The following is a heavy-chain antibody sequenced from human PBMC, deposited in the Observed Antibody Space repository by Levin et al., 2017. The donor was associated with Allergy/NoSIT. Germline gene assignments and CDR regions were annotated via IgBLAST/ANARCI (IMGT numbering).Heavy chain of an antibody. CDR2: IRSKAYGGTT. J-gene: IGHJ6*03. Sequence: GESLKISCTASGFTFGDYAMSWFRQAPGKGLEWVGFIRSKAYGGTTEYAASVKGRFTISRDDSKSIAYLQMNSLKTEDTAVYYCTRDRGKYCSSTSCYANSYYYYYYMDVWGKGTTVTVSS. D-gene: IGHD2-2*01. V-gene: IGHV3-49*03. CDR3: TRDRGKYCSSTSCYANSYYYYYYMDV. CDR1: GFTFGDYA.